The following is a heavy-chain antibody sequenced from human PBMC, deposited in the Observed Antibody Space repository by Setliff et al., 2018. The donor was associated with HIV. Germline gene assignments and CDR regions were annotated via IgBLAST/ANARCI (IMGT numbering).Heavy chain of an antibody. CDR1: GGSTTYY. D-gene: IGHD4-17*01. Sequence: PSETLSLTCSVSGGSTTYYWNWIRQPPGKGLEWIGYITYSGSAYYNPSLKSRVTISIDTSNNQISLRLSSVTAADTAMYYCVRDDYGYNGKGFDYWGPGTLVTVSS. V-gene: IGHV4-30-4*08. CDR2: ITYSGSA. CDR3: VRDDYGYNGKGFDY. J-gene: IGHJ4*02.